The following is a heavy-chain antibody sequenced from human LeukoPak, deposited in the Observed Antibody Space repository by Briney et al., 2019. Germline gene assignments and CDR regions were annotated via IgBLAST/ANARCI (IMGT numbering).Heavy chain of an antibody. Sequence: GGSLRVSCAASGFSFSSYAMYWVRQAPGKGLEWVAVISYDGSNQYYADSVKGRFTISRDNSKNTLDLEMNSLRPEDAAVYYCARMTNSWPRYYFGVDVWGQGTTVTVSS. CDR1: GFSFSSYA. V-gene: IGHV3-30-3*01. J-gene: IGHJ6*02. CDR3: ARMTNSWPRYYFGVDV. D-gene: IGHD6-13*01. CDR2: ISYDGSNQ.